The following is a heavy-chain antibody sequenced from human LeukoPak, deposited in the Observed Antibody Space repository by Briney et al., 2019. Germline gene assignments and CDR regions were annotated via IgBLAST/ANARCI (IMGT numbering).Heavy chain of an antibody. CDR2: IASDGSHT. D-gene: IGHD2-21*01. CDR1: GFTFSSYG. J-gene: IGHJ3*02. Sequence: GRSLRLSCAASGFTFSSYGMHWVRQAPGKGLEWVADIASDGSHTFYVESVKGRFTISRDNSKNTLYLQMNSLRAEDTAVYFCARERQDTILHSGAFDIWGQGTMVTASS. CDR3: ARERQDTILHSGAFDI. V-gene: IGHV3-30*19.